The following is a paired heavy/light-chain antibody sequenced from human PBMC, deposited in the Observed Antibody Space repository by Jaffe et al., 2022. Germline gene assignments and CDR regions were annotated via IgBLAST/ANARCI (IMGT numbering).Light chain of an antibody. Sequence: QSVLTQPPSASGSPGQSVTISCAGTSSDVGSYNFVSWYQQHPGKAPKLVIYEVTKRPSGVPDRFSGSKSGNTASLTVSGLQAEDEADYYCCSFGGSNNWGIFGGGTKLTVL. CDR2: EVT. V-gene: IGLV2-8*01. CDR1: SSDVGSYNF. CDR3: CSFGGSNNWGI. J-gene: IGLJ2*01.
Heavy chain of an antibody. Sequence: QITLKESGPTLVKPTQTLTLTCTFSGSSLSTSGVAVGWIRQPPGKALEWLALINWNDDKRYRPSLKSRLTITKDTSKNQVVLTMTNMDPVDTGTYYCALRTFGSGACFAYWGQGTLVTVSS. J-gene: IGHJ4*02. V-gene: IGHV2-5*04. CDR2: INWNDDK. CDR3: ALRTFGSGACFAY. D-gene: IGHD3-16*01. CDR1: GSSLSTSGVA.